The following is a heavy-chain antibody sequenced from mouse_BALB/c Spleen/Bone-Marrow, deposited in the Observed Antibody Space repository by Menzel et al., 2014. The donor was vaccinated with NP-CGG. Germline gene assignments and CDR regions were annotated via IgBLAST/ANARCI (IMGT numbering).Heavy chain of an antibody. V-gene: IGHV4-1*02. Sequence: EVQLQQSGGGLVQPGGSLKLSCAASGFDFSGFWMSWVRQAPGRGLEWIGEIKPDSNTINYSPSLKDQFIISRDNAKKTLYLQMSKVRSEDTARYYCARLGYYGSFAYWGQGTLVTVSA. D-gene: IGHD1-2*01. CDR1: GFDFSGFW. CDR3: ARLGYYGSFAY. J-gene: IGHJ3*01. CDR2: IKPDSNTI.